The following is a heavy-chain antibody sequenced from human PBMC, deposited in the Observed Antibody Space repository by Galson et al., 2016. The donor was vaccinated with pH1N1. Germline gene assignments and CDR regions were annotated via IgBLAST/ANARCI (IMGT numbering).Heavy chain of an antibody. D-gene: IGHD6-13*01. CDR2: TYYRSKWYN. Sequence: CAISGDSVSSNSAAWNWIRQSPSRGLEWLGRTYYRSKWYNDYAVSVKSRITINPDTSKNQFSLQLNSVTPEDTAVYYCARDGIPAAGIRRDQYYFDYWGQRTLVTVSS. CDR1: GDSVSSNSAA. V-gene: IGHV6-1*01. J-gene: IGHJ4*02. CDR3: ARDGIPAAGIRRDQYYFDY.